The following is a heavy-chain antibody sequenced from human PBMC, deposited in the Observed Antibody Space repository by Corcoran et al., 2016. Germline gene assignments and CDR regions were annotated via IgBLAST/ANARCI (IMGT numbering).Heavy chain of an antibody. Sequence: QVQLQESGPGLVKPSETLSLTCTVSGGSVSSVSYYWSWIRQPPGKGLEWIGYIYYSGSTNYNPSLKSRVAISVDTSKNQFSLKLSSVTAADTAVYYCARGSGSYYYYGMDVWGQGTTVTVSS. CDR2: IYYSGST. J-gene: IGHJ6*02. D-gene: IGHD3-10*01. V-gene: IGHV4-61*01. CDR3: ARGSGSYYYYGMDV. CDR1: GGSVSSVSYY.